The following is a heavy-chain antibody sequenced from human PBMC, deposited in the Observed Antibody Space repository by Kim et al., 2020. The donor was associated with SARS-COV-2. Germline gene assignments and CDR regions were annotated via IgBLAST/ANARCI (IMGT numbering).Heavy chain of an antibody. CDR1: GGSISSYY. CDR2: IYYSGST. CDR3: ARHHYDYVWGSYRYSMDV. V-gene: IGHV4-59*08. Sequence: SETLSLTCTVSGGSISSYYWSWIRQPPGKGLEWIGYIYYSGSTNYNPSLKSRVTISVDTSKNQFSLKLSSVTAADTAVYYCARHHYDYVWGSYRYSMDVWGQGTTVTVYS. D-gene: IGHD3-16*02. J-gene: IGHJ6*02.